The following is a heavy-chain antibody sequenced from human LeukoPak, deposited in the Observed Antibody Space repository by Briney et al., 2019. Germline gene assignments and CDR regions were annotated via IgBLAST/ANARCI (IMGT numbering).Heavy chain of an antibody. D-gene: IGHD4-17*01. Sequence: SETLSLTCTVSGNSFGDYYWSWIRQPAGKGLEWIGRIYTSGSTTYNPSLKSRVTMSVGTSKSQFSLNLMSVTAADTAVYYCTRDTGTTGEVKFDPWGQGTLVTVSS. V-gene: IGHV4-4*07. CDR3: TRDTGTTGEVKFDP. CDR1: GNSFGDYY. CDR2: IYTSGST. J-gene: IGHJ5*02.